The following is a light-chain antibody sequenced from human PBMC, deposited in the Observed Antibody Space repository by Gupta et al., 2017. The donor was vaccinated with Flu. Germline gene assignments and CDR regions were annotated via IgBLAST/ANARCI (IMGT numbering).Light chain of an antibody. CDR3: QQDCTSKT. CDR1: HSISSNY. J-gene: IGKJ1*01. V-gene: IGKV3-20*01. Sequence: NVLTQSPGTLSLSPGERATLSCRASHSISSNYLAWYQQRPGQSPRLLLFGASDRATGIPDRFSGSGEEKNFTLTSSRREHEDCAVYYGQQDCTSKTFGQGTKVEIK. CDR2: GAS.